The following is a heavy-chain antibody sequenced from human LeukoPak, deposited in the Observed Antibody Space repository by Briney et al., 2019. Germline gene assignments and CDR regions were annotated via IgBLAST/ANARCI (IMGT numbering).Heavy chain of an antibody. Sequence: SETLSLTCTVSGGSISSGDYYWSWIRQPPGKGLEWIGYVYYSGSTYYNPSLKSRVTISVDTSNNQFSLKLSSVTAADTAVYYCAREALRPSRWFDPWGQGTLVTVSS. CDR3: AREALRPSRWFDP. J-gene: IGHJ5*02. CDR2: VYYSGST. D-gene: IGHD4-17*01. V-gene: IGHV4-30-4*01. CDR1: GGSISSGDYY.